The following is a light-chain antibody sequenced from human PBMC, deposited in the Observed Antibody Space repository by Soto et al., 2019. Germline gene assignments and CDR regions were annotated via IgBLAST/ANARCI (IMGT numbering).Light chain of an antibody. Sequence: QSALTQPASLSGSPGQSITISCTGTSSDVGGYNYVSWYQQHPGKAPKLMIYDVSNRPSGVSNRFSGSKSGNTASLTISGLQAEDEADSYCSSYTISSISVVFGGGTKVTVL. CDR2: DVS. V-gene: IGLV2-14*01. CDR3: SSYTISSISVV. CDR1: SSDVGGYNY. J-gene: IGLJ2*01.